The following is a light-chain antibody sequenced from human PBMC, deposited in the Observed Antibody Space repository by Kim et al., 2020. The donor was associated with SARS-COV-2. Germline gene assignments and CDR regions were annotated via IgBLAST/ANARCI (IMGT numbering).Light chain of an antibody. CDR2: YDS. J-gene: IGLJ2*01. CDR1: NRGCKR. V-gene: IGLV3-21*04. Sequence: QGKAARITSGGNNRGCKRLQWCQQKPVPGPVLVIYYDSDRPSGIPERISGSNSGNTATLTISGVEAGDEADYYCQVWNSRSDHGVFGGGTQLTVL. CDR3: QVWNSRSDHGV.